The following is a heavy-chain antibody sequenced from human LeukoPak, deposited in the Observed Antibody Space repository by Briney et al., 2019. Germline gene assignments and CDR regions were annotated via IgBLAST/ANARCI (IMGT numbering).Heavy chain of an antibody. D-gene: IGHD3-9*01. CDR2: IYYSGRT. CDR3: ARDGALYDILTA. J-gene: IGHJ5*02. CDR1: GGSISSYY. Sequence: SETLSLTCSVSGGSISSYYWSWIRQPPGKGLEWIGYIYYSGRTNYNPSLKSRVAISVDTSKNQFSLTLSPVTAADTAVYYCARDGALYDILTAWGQGTLVTVSS. V-gene: IGHV4-59*12.